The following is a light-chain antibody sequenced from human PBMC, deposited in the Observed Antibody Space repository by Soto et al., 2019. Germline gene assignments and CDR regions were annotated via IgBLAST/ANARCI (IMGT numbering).Light chain of an antibody. Sequence: QSVLTQPPSASGSPGQSVTISCTGTSSDVGAYNYVSWYQQHPGKAPKLMIYEVSKLPSGVPDPFSGSKSGNTAYLTVSGLQAEEEDDYYCNSYVGRKYVFGTGTKVTVL. CDR3: NSYVGRKYV. V-gene: IGLV2-8*01. J-gene: IGLJ1*01. CDR2: EVS. CDR1: SSDVGAYNY.